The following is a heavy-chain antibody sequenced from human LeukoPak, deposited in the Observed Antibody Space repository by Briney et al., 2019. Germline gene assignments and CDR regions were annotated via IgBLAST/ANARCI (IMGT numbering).Heavy chain of an antibody. D-gene: IGHD4-17*01. Sequence: SETLSLTCTVSGGSISSSSYYWGWIRQPPGKGLEWIGSIYYSGSTYYNPSLKSRVTISVDTSKNQFSLKLSSVTAADTAVYYCARDLNDYGDYGPFDYWGQGTLVTVSS. J-gene: IGHJ4*02. CDR1: GGSISSSSYY. CDR3: ARDLNDYGDYGPFDY. V-gene: IGHV4-39*07. CDR2: IYYSGST.